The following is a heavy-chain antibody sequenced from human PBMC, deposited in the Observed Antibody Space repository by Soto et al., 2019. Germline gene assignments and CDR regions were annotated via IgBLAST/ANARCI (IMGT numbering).Heavy chain of an antibody. CDR2: ISAYNGNT. V-gene: IGHV1-18*01. D-gene: IGHD3-22*01. CDR1: GYTFTTYG. J-gene: IGHJ4*02. CDR3: ARYYYDGRTQGDY. Sequence: QVQLVQSGAEVKKPGASVKVSCKASGYTFTTYGITWVRQAPGQGLEWMGWISAYNGNTNYARKLKGRVTMTTDTSTSTAYMELRSLRPDDTVVYYCARYYYDGRTQGDYWGQGTLDTVSS.